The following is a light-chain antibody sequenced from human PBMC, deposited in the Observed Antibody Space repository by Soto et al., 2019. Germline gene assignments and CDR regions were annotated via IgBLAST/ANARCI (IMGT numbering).Light chain of an antibody. Sequence: NFMLTQPHSVSESPGKTVTISCTRSSGSIASNYVQWYQQRPGSSPTTVIYEDNQRPSGVPDRFSGSIDSSSNSASLTISELKTADEADYYCQSYDSSNWVFGGGTKLTVL. J-gene: IGLJ3*02. CDR3: QSYDSSNWV. CDR2: EDN. CDR1: SGSIASNY. V-gene: IGLV6-57*01.